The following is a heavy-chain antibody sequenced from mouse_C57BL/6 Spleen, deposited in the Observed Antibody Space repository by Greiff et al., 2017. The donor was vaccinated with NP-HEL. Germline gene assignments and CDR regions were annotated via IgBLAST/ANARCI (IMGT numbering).Heavy chain of an antibody. Sequence: QVQLQQPGAELVMPGASVKLSCKASGYTFTSYWMHWVKQRPGQGLEWIGEIDPSDSYTNYNQKFKGKSTLTVDKSSSTAYMQLSSLTSEDSAVYYWARWGYGNYWYFDVWGTGTTVTVSS. V-gene: IGHV1-69*01. D-gene: IGHD2-1*01. CDR1: GYTFTSYW. CDR3: ARWGYGNYWYFDV. J-gene: IGHJ1*03. CDR2: IDPSDSYT.